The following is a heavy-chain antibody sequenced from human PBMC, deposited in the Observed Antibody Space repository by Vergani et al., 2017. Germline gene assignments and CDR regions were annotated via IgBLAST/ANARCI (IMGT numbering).Heavy chain of an antibody. D-gene: IGHD5-24*01. J-gene: IGHJ4*02. V-gene: IGHV4-39*07. CDR1: GGSISSSSYY. CDR3: ARDEKGMARFDY. CDR2: IYYSGST. Sequence: QLQLQESGPGLVKPSETLSLTCTVSGGSISSSSYYWGWIRQPPGKGLEWIGSIYYSGSTYYNPSLKSRVTISVDTSKNQFSLKLSSVTAADTAVYYCARDEKGMARFDYWGQGTLVTVSS.